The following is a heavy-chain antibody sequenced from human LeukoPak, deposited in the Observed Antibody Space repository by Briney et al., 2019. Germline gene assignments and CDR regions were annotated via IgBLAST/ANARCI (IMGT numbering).Heavy chain of an antibody. J-gene: IGHJ5*02. D-gene: IGHD2-8*01. CDR1: GGSFSGYY. Sequence: PSETLSLTCAVYGGSFSGYYWSWIRQPPGKGLEWIGEINHSGSTNYNPSLKSRVTISVDTSENQFSLKLSSVTAADTAVYYCARGRGVLMVYAFRWFDPWGQGTLVTVSS. CDR3: ARGRGVLMVYAFRWFDP. CDR2: INHSGST. V-gene: IGHV4-34*01.